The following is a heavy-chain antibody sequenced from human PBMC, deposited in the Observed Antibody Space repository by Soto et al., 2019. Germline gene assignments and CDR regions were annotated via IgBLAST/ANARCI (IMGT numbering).Heavy chain of an antibody. J-gene: IGHJ4*02. V-gene: IGHV3-33*01. D-gene: IGHD3-22*01. Sequence: QVQLVESGGGVVQPGRSLRLSCAASGFTFSIYGMHWVRQAPGKGLEWVAAIWSDGGKTYNVESVKGRFTISRDNSKNTLYLQIDSLRAEDTAVYYCARDYPDDIRGHYSFDYWGQGTLVTVSS. CDR1: GFTFSIYG. CDR3: ARDYPDDIRGHYSFDY. CDR2: IWSDGGKT.